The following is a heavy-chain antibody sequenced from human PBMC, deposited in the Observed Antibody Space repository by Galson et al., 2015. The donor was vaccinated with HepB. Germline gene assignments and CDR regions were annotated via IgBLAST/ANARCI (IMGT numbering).Heavy chain of an antibody. J-gene: IGHJ4*02. CDR1: GFTFSSYG. D-gene: IGHD6-19*01. CDR2: ISYDGSNK. CDR3: AREPRAVAELNLDY. V-gene: IGHV3-30*03. Sequence: SLRLSCAASGFTFSSYGMHWVRQAPGKGLEWVAVISYDGSNKYYADSVKGRFTISRDNSKNTLYLQMNSLRAEDTAVYYCAREPRAVAELNLDYWGQGTLVTVSS.